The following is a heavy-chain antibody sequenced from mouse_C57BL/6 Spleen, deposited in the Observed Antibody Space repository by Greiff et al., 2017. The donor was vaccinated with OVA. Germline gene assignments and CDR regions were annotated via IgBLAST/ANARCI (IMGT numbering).Heavy chain of an antibody. CDR3: ARHDGYYYYAMDY. V-gene: IGHV5-17*01. J-gene: IGHJ4*01. Sequence: EVQRVESGGGLVKPGGSLKLSCAASGFTFSDYGMHWVRQAPENGLEWVAYISSGSSTIYYADTVKGRFTISRDNAKNTLFLQMTSLRSEDTAMYYCARHDGYYYYAMDYWGQGTSVTVSS. CDR2: ISSGSSTI. CDR1: GFTFSDYG. D-gene: IGHD2-3*01.